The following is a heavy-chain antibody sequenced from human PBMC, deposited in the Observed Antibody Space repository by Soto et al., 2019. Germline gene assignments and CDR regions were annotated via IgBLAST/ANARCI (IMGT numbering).Heavy chain of an antibody. V-gene: IGHV6-1*01. CDR2: TYYRSRWYS. Sequence: QTLSLTCDGSGDTVSSHSVAWNWVSQSPSRGLDCLGRTYYRSRWYSDYAVSVRSRIDINADTSKNQVSLQLNSVTPEDTAVYYCARSEEDSDYYYYGMTSGAKGPRSPSP. J-gene: IGHJ6*02. D-gene: IGHD2-15*01. CDR1: GDTVSSHSVA. CDR3: ARSEEDSDYYYYGMTS.